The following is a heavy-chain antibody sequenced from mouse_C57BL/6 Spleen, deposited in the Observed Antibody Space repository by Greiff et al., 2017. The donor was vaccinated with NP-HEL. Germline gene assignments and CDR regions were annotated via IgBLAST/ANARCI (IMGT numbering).Heavy chain of an antibody. D-gene: IGHD1-1*01. V-gene: IGHV1-82*01. Sequence: QVQLQQSGPELVKPGASVKISCKASGYAFTSSWMNWVKQRPGKGLEWIGRIYPGDGDTNYNAKFKGKATLTADKSSSTAYMQLSSLTSEDSAVYFCARSPYYYGSSYGFAYWGQGTLVTVSA. CDR3: ARSPYYYGSSYGFAY. CDR1: GYAFTSSW. CDR2: IYPGDGDT. J-gene: IGHJ3*01.